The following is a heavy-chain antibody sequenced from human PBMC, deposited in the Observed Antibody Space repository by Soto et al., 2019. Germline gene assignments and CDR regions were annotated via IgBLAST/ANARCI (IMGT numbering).Heavy chain of an antibody. J-gene: IGHJ4*02. Sequence: APLKASSKAPGYTFTSYAMQWVRQAPGQRLKWMGWINAGNGNTKYSQKLQGRVTIYRDNSKNTLYLQINSLRGDDTAVYYCASDTGEYRSTLSADYWGQGTLVTGSS. V-gene: IGHV1-3*01. CDR2: INAGNGNT. CDR1: GYTFTSYA. CDR3: ASDTGEYRSTLSADY. D-gene: IGHD7-27*01.